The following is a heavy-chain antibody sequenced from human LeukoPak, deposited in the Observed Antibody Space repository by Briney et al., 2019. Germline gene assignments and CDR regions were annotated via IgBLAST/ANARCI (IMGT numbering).Heavy chain of an antibody. J-gene: IGHJ5*02. CDR2: INPNSGGT. D-gene: IGHD4-17*01. CDR3: ATALGTTVTTTSPWFDP. Sequence: ASVKVSCKASGYTFTGYYMHWVRQAPGQGLEWMGWINPNSGGTNYARKFQGRVTMTRDTSISTAYMELSRLRSDDTAVYYCATALGTTVTTTSPWFDPWGQGTLVTVSS. CDR1: GYTFTGYY. V-gene: IGHV1-2*02.